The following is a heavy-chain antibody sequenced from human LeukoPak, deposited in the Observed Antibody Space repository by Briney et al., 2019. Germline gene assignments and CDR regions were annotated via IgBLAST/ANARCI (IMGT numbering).Heavy chain of an antibody. V-gene: IGHV3-23*01. D-gene: IGHD3-10*01. CDR3: ASNKWFGELPSDY. CDR1: GFTFSNYA. CDR2: ISNNGDRT. J-gene: IGHJ4*02. Sequence: PGGSLRLSCAASGFTFSNYAMTWVRQAPGRGLEWVSVISNNGDRTYYADTVKGRFAISRDNSKNTLYLQMNSLRAEDTAVYYCASNKWFGELPSDYWGQGTLVTVSS.